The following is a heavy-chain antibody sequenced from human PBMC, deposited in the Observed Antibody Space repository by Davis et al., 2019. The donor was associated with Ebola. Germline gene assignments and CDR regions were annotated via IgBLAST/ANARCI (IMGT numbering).Heavy chain of an antibody. D-gene: IGHD3-9*01. CDR2: ISGSGGST. J-gene: IGHJ4*02. CDR1: GFTFSSYS. V-gene: IGHV3-21*01. Sequence: GESLKISCAASGFTFSSYSMSWVRQAPGKGLEWVSAISGSGGSTYYADSVKGRFTISRDNAKNSLYLQMNSLRAEDTAVYYCAREALRLGLWGQGTLVTVSS. CDR3: AREALRLGL.